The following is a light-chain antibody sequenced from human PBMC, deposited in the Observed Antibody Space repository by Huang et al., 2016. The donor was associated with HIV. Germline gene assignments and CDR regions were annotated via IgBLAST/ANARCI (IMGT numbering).Light chain of an antibody. CDR2: WAS. J-gene: IGKJ1*01. V-gene: IGKV4-1*01. Sequence: DIVMTQSPDSLAVPLGERATIKCKSSRSVFYSSKQNNCLAWYQQKPGQSPKLLIYWASTRESGVPDRFSGSGSGTDFTLTISSLQAEDVAVYYCQQFYSTPWTFGQGTKVEVK. CDR1: RSVFYSSKQNNC. CDR3: QQFYSTPWT.